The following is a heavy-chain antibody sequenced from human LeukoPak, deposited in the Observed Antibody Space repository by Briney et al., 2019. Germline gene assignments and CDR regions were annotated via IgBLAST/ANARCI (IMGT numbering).Heavy chain of an antibody. CDR3: ARDIYYYDSSGYFGHYYYYYGMDV. CDR1: GGTFSSYA. D-gene: IGHD3-22*01. V-gene: IGHV1-69*04. J-gene: IGHJ6*02. Sequence: ASAKVSCKASGGTFSSYAISWVRQAPGQGLEWMGRIIPILGIANYAQKFQGRVTITADKSTSTAYMELSSLRSEDTAVYYCARDIYYYDSSGYFGHYYYYYGMDVWGQGTTVTVSS. CDR2: IIPILGIA.